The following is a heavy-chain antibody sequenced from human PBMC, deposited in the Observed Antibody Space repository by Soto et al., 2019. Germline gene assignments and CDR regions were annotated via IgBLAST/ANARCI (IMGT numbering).Heavy chain of an antibody. CDR3: ARGAALGYCSSTSCYKGMDV. Sequence: ASVKVSCKASGYTFTIYYMHCVLQSPVQGLDWMGIINPSGGSTSYAQKFQGRVTMTRDTSTSTVYMELGSLRSEDTAVYYCARGAALGYCSSTSCYKGMDVWGQGTTVTVSS. D-gene: IGHD2-2*02. CDR2: INPSGGST. V-gene: IGHV1-46*01. J-gene: IGHJ6*02. CDR1: GYTFTIYY.